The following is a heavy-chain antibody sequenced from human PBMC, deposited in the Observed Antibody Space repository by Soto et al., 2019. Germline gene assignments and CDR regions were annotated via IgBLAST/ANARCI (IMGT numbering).Heavy chain of an antibody. J-gene: IGHJ6*03. Sequence: PSETLSLTCTVSGGSISSYYWSWIRQPPGKGLEWIGYIYYSGSTNYNPSLKSRVTISVDTSKNQFSLKLSSVTAADTAVYYCARVWYYDYIMDVWGKGTTVTVSS. CDR3: ARVWYYDYIMDV. CDR1: GGSISSYY. V-gene: IGHV4-59*01. CDR2: IYYSGST. D-gene: IGHD3-16*01.